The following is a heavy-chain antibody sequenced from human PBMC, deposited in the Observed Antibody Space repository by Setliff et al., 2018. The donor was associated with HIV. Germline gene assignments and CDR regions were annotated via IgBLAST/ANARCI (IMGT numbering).Heavy chain of an antibody. CDR2: INPKSGGT. CDR3: ARARRDSYDRGRRNHYYIDV. D-gene: IGHD3-22*01. V-gene: IGHV1-2*02. CDR1: GYKFNSYG. J-gene: IGHJ6*03. Sequence: ASVKVSCKTSGYKFNSYGISWVRQAPGQGLEWMGWINPKSGGTHYGQKFQGRVTMTRDMSISTAYMELNNLKFEDTAVYYCARARRDSYDRGRRNHYYIDVWGKGTPVTVSS.